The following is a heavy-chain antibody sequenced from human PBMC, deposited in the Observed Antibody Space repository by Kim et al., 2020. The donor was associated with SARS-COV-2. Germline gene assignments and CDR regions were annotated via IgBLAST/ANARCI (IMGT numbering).Heavy chain of an antibody. V-gene: IGHV3-30*18. CDR2: ISYDGSNK. D-gene: IGHD3-10*01. Sequence: GGSLRLSCAASGFTFSSYGMHWVRQAPGKGLEWVAVISYDGSNKYYADSVKGRFTISRDNSKNTLYLQMNSLRAEDTAVYYCAKGVDPLVRGALGAFDI. CDR3: AKGVDPLVRGALGAFDI. J-gene: IGHJ3*02. CDR1: GFTFSSYG.